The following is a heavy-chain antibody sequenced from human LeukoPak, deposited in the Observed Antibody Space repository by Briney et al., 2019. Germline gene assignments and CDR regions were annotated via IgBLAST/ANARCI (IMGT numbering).Heavy chain of an antibody. CDR2: IDASGGST. V-gene: IGHV3-23*01. CDR3: ASRDKGYYYGMDV. D-gene: IGHD5-24*01. Sequence: QPGGSLRLSCAASGFTFSSYAMSWVRQAPGKGLEWVSSIDASGGSTYYADSVKGRFTISRDNSKNTFYLQMNSLRADDTAVYYCASRDKGYYYGMDVWGQGTTVTVSS. CDR1: GFTFSSYA. J-gene: IGHJ6*02.